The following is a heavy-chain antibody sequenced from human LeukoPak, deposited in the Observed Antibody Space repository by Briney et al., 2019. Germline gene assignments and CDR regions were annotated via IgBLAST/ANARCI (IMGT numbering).Heavy chain of an antibody. V-gene: IGHV4-39*02. CDR3: ARIPSARSYFDL. Sequence: SQTLSLTCTVSGGSVSSSSYYWGWIRQPPGKGLDWIGSIYYTGSTYYNPSLKSRVTISVDTSKNHFSLKLPSVTAADTAVYFCARIPSARSYFDLWGQGTLVTVSS. J-gene: IGHJ4*02. D-gene: IGHD2-2*01. CDR2: IYYTGST. CDR1: GGSVSSSSYY.